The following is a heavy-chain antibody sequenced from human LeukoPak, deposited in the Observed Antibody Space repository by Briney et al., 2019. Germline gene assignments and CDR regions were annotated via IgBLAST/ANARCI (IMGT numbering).Heavy chain of an antibody. D-gene: IGHD3-9*01. CDR3: ARVARQLTGY. CDR2: IDSSSAYI. CDR1: GFTFSSYT. J-gene: IGHJ4*02. Sequence: PGGSLRLSCAASGFTFSSYTMNWVRQAPGKGLEWVSSIDSSSAYIYYADSVKGRFTISRDNAKNSLYLQMNSLSAEDTAVYYCARVARQLTGYWGQGTLVTVSS. V-gene: IGHV3-21*01.